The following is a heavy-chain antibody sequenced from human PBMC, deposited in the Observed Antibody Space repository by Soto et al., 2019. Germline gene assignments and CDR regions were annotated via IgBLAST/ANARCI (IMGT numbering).Heavy chain of an antibody. Sequence: ASVKVSCKASGYTFTSYGISWVRQAPGQGLEWMGWISAYNGNTNYAQKLQGRVTMTTDTSTSTADMELRSLRSDDTAVYYCARDSSGYKNYYYYGMDVWGQGTTVTVSS. V-gene: IGHV1-18*01. CDR2: ISAYNGNT. CDR1: GYTFTSYG. J-gene: IGHJ6*02. CDR3: ARDSSGYKNYYYYGMDV. D-gene: IGHD3-22*01.